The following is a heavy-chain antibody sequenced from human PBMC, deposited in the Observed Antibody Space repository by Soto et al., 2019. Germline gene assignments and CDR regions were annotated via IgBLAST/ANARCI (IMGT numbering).Heavy chain of an antibody. V-gene: IGHV3-30*18. Sequence: SGGGVVQPGTSLRLSCVVSGFTLSNTGVHWVRQAPGKGLEWVAMISHDGFSQHYVDSVRGRFTISRDNSKNTLYLQMDSLRPEDTSVYYCAKDWGSSGWFNWFDSWGQGTLVIVSS. D-gene: IGHD6-13*01. CDR2: ISHDGFSQ. CDR3: AKDWGSSGWFNWFDS. CDR1: GFTLSNTG. J-gene: IGHJ5*01.